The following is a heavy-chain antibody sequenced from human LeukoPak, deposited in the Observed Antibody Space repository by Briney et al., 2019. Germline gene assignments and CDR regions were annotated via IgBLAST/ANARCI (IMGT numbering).Heavy chain of an antibody. CDR2: ISSSGSTI. J-gene: IGHJ6*03. CDR3: ARDWQQLAPFYYYMDV. D-gene: IGHD6-13*01. CDR1: GFTFSDYY. V-gene: IGHV3-11*01. Sequence: PGGSLRLSCAASGFTFSDYYMSWIRQAPGKGLEWVSYISSSGSTIYYADSVKGRFTISRDNAKNSLYLQMNSLRAEDTAVYYCARDWQQLAPFYYYMDVWGKGTTVTISS.